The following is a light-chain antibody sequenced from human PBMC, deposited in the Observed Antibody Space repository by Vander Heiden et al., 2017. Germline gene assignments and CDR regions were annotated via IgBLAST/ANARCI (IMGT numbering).Light chain of an antibody. CDR3: QQRYNWPRT. CDR1: QYVSNL. J-gene: IGKJ1*01. CDR2: DAS. V-gene: IGKV3-11*01. Sequence: EIVLTQSQATLSLSPGERATLSCRASQYVSNLLAWYQQKPGQAPRLLIYDASNRATGIPARFSGSGSGTDFTLTINSLEPEDSAVYYCQQRYNWPRTFGQGTKVEIK.